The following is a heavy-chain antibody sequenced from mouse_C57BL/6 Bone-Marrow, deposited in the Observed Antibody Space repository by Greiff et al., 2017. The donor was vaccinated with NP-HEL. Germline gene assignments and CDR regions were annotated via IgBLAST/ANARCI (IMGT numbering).Heavy chain of an antibody. J-gene: IGHJ4*01. CDR2: IDPANGNT. D-gene: IGHD1-1*01. V-gene: IGHV14-3*01. Sequence: VQLQQSVAELVRPGASVKLSCTASGFNIKNTYMHWVKQRPEQGLEWIGRIDPANGNTKYAPKFQGKATITADTSSNTAYLQLSSLTSEDTAIYSVASIITTVVDSMDYWGQGTSVTVSS. CDR3: ASIITTVVDSMDY. CDR1: GFNIKNTY.